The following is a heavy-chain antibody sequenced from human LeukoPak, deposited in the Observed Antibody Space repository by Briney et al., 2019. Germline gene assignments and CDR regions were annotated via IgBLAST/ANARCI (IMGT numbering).Heavy chain of an antibody. CDR2: IWYDGSNK. D-gene: IGHD3-22*01. V-gene: IGHV3-33*01. J-gene: IGHJ4*02. Sequence: GGSLRLSCAASGFTFSSYGMHWVRQAPGKGLEWVAVIWYDGSNKYYADPVKGRFTISRDNSKNTLYLQMNSLRAEDTAVYYCARVSSYDSSGYSDYWGQGTLVTVSS. CDR1: GFTFSSYG. CDR3: ARVSSYDSSGYSDY.